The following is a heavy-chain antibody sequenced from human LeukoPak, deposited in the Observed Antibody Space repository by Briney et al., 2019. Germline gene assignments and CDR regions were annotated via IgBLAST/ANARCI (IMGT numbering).Heavy chain of an antibody. V-gene: IGHV2-5*01. J-gene: IGHJ4*02. CDR2: IYWNDDK. Sequence: ESGPTLVKPTQTLTLTCTFSGFSLSTSGVGVGWIRQPPGKALEWLPLIYWNDDKRYSPSLKSRLTISKDTSKNQVVLTMTNVDPVDTATYYCAHRRWYYYDSNGYLDYWGQGTLVTVSS. CDR1: GFSLSTSGVG. CDR3: AHRRWYYYDSNGYLDY. D-gene: IGHD3-22*01.